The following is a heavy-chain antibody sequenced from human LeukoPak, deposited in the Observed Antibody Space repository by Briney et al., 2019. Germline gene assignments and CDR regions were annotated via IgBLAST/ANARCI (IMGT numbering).Heavy chain of an antibody. CDR1: GYTFTGYY. Sequence: GASVKVSCKASGYTFTGYYMHWVRQAPGQGLEWMGWINPNSGGTNYAQKFQGGVTMTRDTSISTAYMELSRLRSDDTAVYYCARGLIPTDLPINKYSSGWAVLFGTRENTEYFQHWGQGTLVTVSS. D-gene: IGHD6-19*01. J-gene: IGHJ1*01. V-gene: IGHV1-2*02. CDR2: INPNSGGT. CDR3: ARGLIPTDLPINKYSSGWAVLFGTRENTEYFQH.